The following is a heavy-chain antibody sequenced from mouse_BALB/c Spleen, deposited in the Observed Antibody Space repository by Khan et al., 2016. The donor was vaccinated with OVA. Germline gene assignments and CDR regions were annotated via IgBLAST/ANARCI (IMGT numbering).Heavy chain of an antibody. CDR3: ARQPYYHYYIMDY. D-gene: IGHD2-10*01. Sequence: QMQLEESGPGLVAPSQSLSITCTISGFSLTNYGVHWVSQPPGKGLEWLVVIWSGGNITYSSVLKSRLSISKDNSKSQVLLKMHSHQTDDTSMYYCARQPYYHYYIMDYWGQGTSVTVSS. CDR1: GFSLTNYG. J-gene: IGHJ4*01. CDR2: IWSGGNI. V-gene: IGHV2-6-1*01.